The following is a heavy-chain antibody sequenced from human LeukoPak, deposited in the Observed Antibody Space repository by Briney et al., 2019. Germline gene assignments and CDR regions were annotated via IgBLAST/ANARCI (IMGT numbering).Heavy chain of an antibody. V-gene: IGHV1-18*01. D-gene: IGHD2-15*01. CDR2: ISAYNGNT. J-gene: IGHJ3*02. CDR3: ARDRGYRSGGSCLDSHAFDI. Sequence: GASVKVSCKASGYTFTSYGISWVRQAPGQGLEWMGWISAYNGNTNYAQKLQGRVTMTTDTSTSTAYMELRSLRSDDTAVYYCARDRGYRSGGSCLDSHAFDIWGQGTTVTVSS. CDR1: GYTFTSYG.